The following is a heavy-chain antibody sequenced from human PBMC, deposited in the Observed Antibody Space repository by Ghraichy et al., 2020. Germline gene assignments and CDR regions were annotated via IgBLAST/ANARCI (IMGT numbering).Heavy chain of an antibody. CDR3: ARHKGYGDLGLFDY. V-gene: IGHV4-39*01. Sequence: SETLSLTCTVSGGSISSSTYYWGWIRQPPGKGLEWIGSIYYSGSTYYTPSLKSRVTISVDTSKNQFSLKLSSVTAADTAVYYCARHKGYGDLGLFDYWGQGTPVTVSS. D-gene: IGHD4-17*01. CDR2: IYYSGST. CDR1: GGSISSSTYY. J-gene: IGHJ4*02.